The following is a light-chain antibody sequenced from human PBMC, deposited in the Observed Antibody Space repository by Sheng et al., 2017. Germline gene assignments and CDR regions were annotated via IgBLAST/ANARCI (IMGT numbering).Light chain of an antibody. CDR3: QQYNAWPPLYT. CDR1: QSVSSN. J-gene: IGKJ2*01. V-gene: IGKV3-15*01. CDR2: GAS. Sequence: EIVMTQSPATLSVSPGDRATLSCRASQSVSSNLAWYQQKPGQAPRLLIYGASTRAIGIPARFSGSGSGTEFTLTISSLQSEDFAIYYCQQYNAWPPLYTFGQGTKLEI.